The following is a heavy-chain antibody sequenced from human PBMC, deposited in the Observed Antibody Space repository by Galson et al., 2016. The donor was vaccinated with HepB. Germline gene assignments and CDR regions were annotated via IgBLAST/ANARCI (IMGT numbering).Heavy chain of an antibody. Sequence: TLSLTCTVSGGSVSSGDFYWSWIRQHPGKGLEWIGYIFYSGGTYYNPSLKSRVAISVDTSKNQFSLMLRSVTAADTAMYYCARVLGRGTDSVWFDPRGQGTLVTVSS. J-gene: IGHJ5*02. CDR1: GGSVSSGDFY. CDR2: IFYSGGT. D-gene: IGHD1-26*01. CDR3: ARVLGRGTDSVWFDP. V-gene: IGHV4-31*03.